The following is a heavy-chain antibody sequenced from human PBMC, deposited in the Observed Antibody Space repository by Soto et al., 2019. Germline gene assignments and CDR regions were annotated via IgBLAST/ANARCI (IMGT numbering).Heavy chain of an antibody. CDR3: ARDKITMVRGVIITDYYYYGMDV. J-gene: IGHJ6*02. V-gene: IGHV4-59*12. CDR2: IYYSGST. D-gene: IGHD3-10*01. CDR1: GGSISSYY. Sequence: SETLFLTCTVSGGSISSYYWSWIRQPPGKGLEWIGYIYYSGSTNYNPSLKSRVTISVDTSKNQFSLKLSSVTAADTAVYYCARDKITMVRGVIITDYYYYGMDVWGQGTTVTV.